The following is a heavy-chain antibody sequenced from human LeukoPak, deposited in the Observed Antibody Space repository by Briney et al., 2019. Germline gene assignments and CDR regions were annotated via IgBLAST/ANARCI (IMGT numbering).Heavy chain of an antibody. Sequence: PGGSLRLSCAASGFTFSSYSMNWVRQAPGKGLEWVSSISSSSSYIYYADSVKGRFTISRDNAKNSLCLQMNSLRAEDTAVYYCARLAAAGTFDYWGQGTLVTVSS. J-gene: IGHJ4*02. CDR2: ISSSSSYI. D-gene: IGHD6-13*01. CDR3: ARLAAAGTFDY. V-gene: IGHV3-21*01. CDR1: GFTFSSYS.